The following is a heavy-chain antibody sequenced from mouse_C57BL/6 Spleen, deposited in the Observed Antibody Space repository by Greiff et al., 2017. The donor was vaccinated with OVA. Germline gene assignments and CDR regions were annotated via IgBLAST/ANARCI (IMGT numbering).Heavy chain of an antibody. CDR3: TRLDYGNYGGY. V-gene: IGHV1-15*01. CDR1: GYTFTDYA. J-gene: IGHJ2*01. CDR2: IDPETGGT. Sequence: SGAELVRPGASVTLSCKASGYTFTDYAMHWVKQTPVHGLEWIGAIDPETGGTAYNQKFKGKAILTADKSSSTAYMELRSLTSEDSAVYYCTRLDYGNYGGYWGQGTTLTVSS. D-gene: IGHD2-1*01.